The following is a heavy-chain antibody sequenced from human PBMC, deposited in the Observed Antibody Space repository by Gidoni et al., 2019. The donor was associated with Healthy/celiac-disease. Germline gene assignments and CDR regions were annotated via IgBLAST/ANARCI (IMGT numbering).Heavy chain of an antibody. V-gene: IGHV4-61*02. J-gene: IGHJ6*03. Sequence: QVQLQESGPGLVKPSQTLSPTCTVSGGSISSGSYYWSWIRQPAGKGLEWIGRIYTSGSTNYNPSLKSRVTISVDTSKNQFSLRLSSVTAADTAVYYCARVTYYYYYYMDVWGKGTTVTVSS. CDR2: IYTSGST. CDR1: GGSISSGSYY. CDR3: ARVTYYYYYYMDV.